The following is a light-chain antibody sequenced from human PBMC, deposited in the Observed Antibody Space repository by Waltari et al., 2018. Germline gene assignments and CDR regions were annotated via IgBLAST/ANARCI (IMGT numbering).Light chain of an antibody. Sequence: DIQLTQSPSFLSASVGHSVTLTCRASQGIAGYLAWYQQKAGKAPKLLIYSASTLQSGVPARFSGSGYGTEFTLTISSLQSEDFATYYCQQFDTYPRTFGQGTRLEIK. CDR3: QQFDTYPRT. V-gene: IGKV1-9*01. CDR1: QGIAGY. CDR2: SAS. J-gene: IGKJ5*01.